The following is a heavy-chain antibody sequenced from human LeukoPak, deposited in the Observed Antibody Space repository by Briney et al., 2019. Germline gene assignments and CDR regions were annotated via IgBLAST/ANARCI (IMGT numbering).Heavy chain of an antibody. CDR3: ARDGEGATPPAPYYYYGMDV. CDR1: GGSISSYY. CDR2: IYTSGST. Sequence: SETLSLTCTVSGGSISSYYWSWIRQPAGKGLEWIGRIYTSGSTNYNPSLKSRVTMSVDTSKNQFSLKLSSVTAADTAVYYCARDGEGATPPAPYYYYGMDVWGQGITVTVSS. V-gene: IGHV4-4*07. J-gene: IGHJ6*02. D-gene: IGHD1-26*01.